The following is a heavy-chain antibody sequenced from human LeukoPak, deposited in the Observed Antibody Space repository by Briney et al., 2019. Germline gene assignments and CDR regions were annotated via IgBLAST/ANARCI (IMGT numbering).Heavy chain of an antibody. J-gene: IGHJ4*02. Sequence: TGGSLRLSCAASGFTFSSYSMNWVRQAPGKGLEWVSYISSSGSTIYYADSVKGRFTISRDNAKNSLYLQMNSLRAEDTAVYYCARRRTGGEFDYWGQGTLVTVS. V-gene: IGHV3-48*04. D-gene: IGHD1-14*01. CDR2: ISSSGSTI. CDR1: GFTFSSYS. CDR3: ARRRTGGEFDY.